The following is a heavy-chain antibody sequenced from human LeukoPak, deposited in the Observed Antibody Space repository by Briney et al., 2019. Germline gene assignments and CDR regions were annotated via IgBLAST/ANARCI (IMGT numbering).Heavy chain of an antibody. V-gene: IGHV4-4*02. D-gene: IGHD2-21*02. CDR3: AGAYCGGDCYSGRAFDI. J-gene: IGHJ3*02. CDR2: VYHSGST. CDR1: GGSISSSNW. Sequence: PSGTLSLTCAVSGGSISSSNWWSWVRQPPGQGLEWIGEVYHSGSTNYYPSLKSRVTISIEKSKNQFSLKLSSVTAADTAVYYCAGAYCGGDCYSGRAFDIWGQGTMVTVSS.